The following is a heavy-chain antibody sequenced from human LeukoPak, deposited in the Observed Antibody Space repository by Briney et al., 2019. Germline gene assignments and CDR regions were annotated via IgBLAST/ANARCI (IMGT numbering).Heavy chain of an antibody. J-gene: IGHJ5*02. V-gene: IGHV3-30*18. CDR1: GFTFSSYG. CDR2: ISYDGSNK. CDR3: AKDMGYDILTGPVS. D-gene: IGHD3-9*01. Sequence: PGGSLRLSCAASGFTFSSYGMHWVRQAPGKGLEWVAVISYDGSNKYYADSVKCRFTISRDNSKNTLYLQMNSLRAEDTAVYYCAKDMGYDILTGPVSWGQGTLVTVSS.